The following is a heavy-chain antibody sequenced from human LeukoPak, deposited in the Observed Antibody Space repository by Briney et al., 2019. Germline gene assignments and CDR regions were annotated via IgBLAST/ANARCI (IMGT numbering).Heavy chain of an antibody. Sequence: ASVKVSCKASGYTFTSYGISWVRQAPGQGLEWMGWISAYNGNTNYAQKLQGRVTMTTDTSTSTAYMELRSLRSDDTAVYYCARDGSGYDFWSGYYAFDIWGQGTMVTVSS. D-gene: IGHD3-3*01. CDR1: GYTFTSYG. CDR3: ARDGSGYDFWSGYYAFDI. CDR2: ISAYNGNT. J-gene: IGHJ3*02. V-gene: IGHV1-18*01.